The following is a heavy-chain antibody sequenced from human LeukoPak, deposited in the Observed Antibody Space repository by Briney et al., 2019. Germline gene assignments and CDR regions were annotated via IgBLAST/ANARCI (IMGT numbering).Heavy chain of an antibody. CDR2: IKQDGSEK. V-gene: IGHV3-7*01. CDR1: GFTFSSYW. Sequence: GGSLRLSCAASGFTFSSYWMSWVRQAPGKGLEWVANIKQDGSEKYYVDSVKGRFTISRDNAKNSLYLQMNSLRAEDTAVYYCAHDFWSGYYKYWGQGTLVTVSS. D-gene: IGHD3-3*01. CDR3: AHDFWSGYYKY. J-gene: IGHJ4*02.